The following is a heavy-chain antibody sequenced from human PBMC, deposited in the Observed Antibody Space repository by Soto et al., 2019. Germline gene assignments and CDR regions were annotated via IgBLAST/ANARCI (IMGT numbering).Heavy chain of an antibody. CDR3: ARSSGDYIQARELDH. CDR1: GFTVSRKY. D-gene: IGHD3-10*01. CDR2: INTDGNT. J-gene: IGHJ4*01. Sequence: PGGSLRLSGAASGFTVSRKYMNWVRQAPGKGLEWVSLINTDGNTHYAGSVNGRFTISRDNSKNTLYLQMDSLRVDDTAVYYCARSSGDYIQARELDHWGRGTLVTVSS. V-gene: IGHV3-66*01.